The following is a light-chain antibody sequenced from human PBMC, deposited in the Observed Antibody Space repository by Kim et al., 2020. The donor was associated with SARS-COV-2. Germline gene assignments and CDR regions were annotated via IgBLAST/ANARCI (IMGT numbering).Light chain of an antibody. CDR1: QSVNSGY. Sequence: EIVLTQSPGTLSLSPGERATLSCRASQSVNSGYLAWFQQKPGQAPRLLIYGASSRATGIPDRFSGSGSGTDFTLTISRLEPEDFAVYYCQQFGSSPFTFGPGTKVYIK. J-gene: IGKJ3*01. CDR2: GAS. CDR3: QQFGSSPFT. V-gene: IGKV3-20*01.